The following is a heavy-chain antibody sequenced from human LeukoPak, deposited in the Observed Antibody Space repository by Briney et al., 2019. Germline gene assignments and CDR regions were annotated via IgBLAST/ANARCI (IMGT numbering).Heavy chain of an antibody. CDR1: GGSFSGYY. D-gene: IGHD4-17*01. CDR2: INHSGST. CDR3: ARGITTVTPYYFDY. J-gene: IGHJ4*02. Sequence: SETLSLTCAVYGGSFSGYYWSWIRQPPGKGLEWIGEINHSGSTNYNPSLKSRVTISVDTSKNQFSLKLSSVTAADTAVYYCARGITTVTPYYFDYWGQGTLLTVSS. V-gene: IGHV4-34*01.